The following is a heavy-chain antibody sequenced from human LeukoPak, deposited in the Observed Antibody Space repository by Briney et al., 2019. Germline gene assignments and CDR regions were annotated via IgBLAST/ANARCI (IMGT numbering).Heavy chain of an antibody. J-gene: IGHJ4*02. D-gene: IGHD2-8*01. CDR3: ARRYCTPSSCYSDY. Sequence: GGSLRLSCAASGFTFSDYHINWVRQAPGKGLEWLSYISSTSTSMNYADSVRGRFAISRDNAKNSLYLQMNSLRDEDTAVYFCARRYCTPSSCYSDYWGQGALVTVSS. V-gene: IGHV3-48*02. CDR1: GFTFSDYH. CDR2: ISSTSTSM.